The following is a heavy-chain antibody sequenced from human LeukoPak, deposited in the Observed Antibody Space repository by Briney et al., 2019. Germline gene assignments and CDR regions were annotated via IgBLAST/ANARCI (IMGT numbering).Heavy chain of an antibody. D-gene: IGHD3-3*01. CDR2: MNPNSGNT. V-gene: IGHV1-8*01. J-gene: IGHJ4*02. Sequence: ASVKVSCKASGYTFTSYDINWVRQATGQGLEWMGWMNPNSGNTGYAQKFQGRVTMTRDTSISTAYMELSRLRSDDTAVYYCARGSPITIFGVVTPFDYWGQGTLVTVSS. CDR3: ARGSPITIFGVVTPFDY. CDR1: GYTFTSYD.